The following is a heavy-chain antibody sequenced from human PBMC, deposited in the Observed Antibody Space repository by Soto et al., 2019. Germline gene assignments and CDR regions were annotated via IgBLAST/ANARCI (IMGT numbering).Heavy chain of an antibody. Sequence: QVQLQESGPGLVKPSGTLSLTCALSGASIITDNWWSWVRQPPGQEMEWIGEIDHSGNTNFNPSVKGRVTIAVDTSKNQISLTVSSVTAADTAIYYCARASASSKLRGVVINWGQGTLVTVSS. CDR3: ARASASSKLRGVVIN. CDR2: IDHSGNT. V-gene: IGHV4-4*02. CDR1: GASIITDNW. J-gene: IGHJ4*02. D-gene: IGHD3-10*01.